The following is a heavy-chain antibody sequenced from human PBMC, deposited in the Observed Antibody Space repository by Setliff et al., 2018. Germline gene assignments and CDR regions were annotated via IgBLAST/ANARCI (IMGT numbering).Heavy chain of an antibody. D-gene: IGHD3-16*01. J-gene: IGHJ4*02. CDR2: IYTSGST. Sequence: PSETLSLTCTVSGGSISSGSYYWSWIRQPAGKGLEWIGRIYTSGSTNYDPPLKSRVTISVDTSKNQFSLKLSSVTAADTAVYYCARDSRGELDYWGQGTLVTVSS. CDR1: GGSISSGSYY. V-gene: IGHV4-61*02. CDR3: ARDSRGELDY.